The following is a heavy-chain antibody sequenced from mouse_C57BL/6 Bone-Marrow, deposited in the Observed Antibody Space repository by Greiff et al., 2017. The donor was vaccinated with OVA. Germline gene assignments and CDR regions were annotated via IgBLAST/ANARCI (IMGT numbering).Heavy chain of an antibody. CDR2: ISGGGGNT. CDR3: ARREGYYYGSDWYFDV. D-gene: IGHD1-1*01. CDR1: GFTFSSYT. Sequence: EVQGVESGGGLVKPGGSLKLSCAASGFTFSSYTMSWVRQTPEKRLEWVATISGGGGNTYYPDSVKGRFTISRDNATNTLYLQMSSLRSEDTALYYCARREGYYYGSDWYFDVWGTGTTVTVSS. V-gene: IGHV5-9*01. J-gene: IGHJ1*03.